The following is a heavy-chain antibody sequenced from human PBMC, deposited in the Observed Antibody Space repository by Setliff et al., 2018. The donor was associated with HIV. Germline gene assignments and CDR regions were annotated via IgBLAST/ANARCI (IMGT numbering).Heavy chain of an antibody. J-gene: IGHJ3*02. D-gene: IGHD3-9*01. CDR2: MTNTGNVI. Sequence: HPGGSLRLSCVASGFTFGDHAMHWVRQAPGKGLECVSLMTNTGNVINYADSVKGRFTISRDNSRNTLYLQMSGLRAEDTAMYYCVRTGLEILTGYDVGGFDMWGQGTMVTVSS. CDR3: VRTGLEILTGYDVGGFDM. V-gene: IGHV3-30-3*01. CDR1: GFTFGDHA.